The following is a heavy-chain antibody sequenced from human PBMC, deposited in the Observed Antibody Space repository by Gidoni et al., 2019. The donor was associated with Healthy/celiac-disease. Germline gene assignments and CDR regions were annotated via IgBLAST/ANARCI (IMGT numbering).Heavy chain of an antibody. J-gene: IGHJ4*02. CDR1: GYSFISYW. D-gene: IGHD2-2*01. CDR2: IYPGDSDT. CDR3: ATLGYCSSTSCYPDY. V-gene: IGHV5-51*01. Sequence: GAEVKKPGESLKISCKGSGYSFISYWIGWVRQMPGKGLEWMGIIYPGDSDTRYSPSFQGQVTISADKSISTAYLQWSRLKASDTAMYYCATLGYCSSTSCYPDYWGQGTLVTVSS.